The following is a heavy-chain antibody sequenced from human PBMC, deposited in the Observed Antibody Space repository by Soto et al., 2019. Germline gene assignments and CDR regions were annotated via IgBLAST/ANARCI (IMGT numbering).Heavy chain of an antibody. CDR3: ARDSHPYYYDSSGYQGFAP. Sequence: GGSLRLSCAASGFTFSSYGMHWVRQAPGKGLEWVAVIWYDGSNKYYADSVEGRFTISRDNSKNTLYLQMNSLRAEDTAVYYCARDSHPYYYDSSGYQGFAPWGQGTLVTVSS. D-gene: IGHD3-22*01. CDR1: GFTFSSYG. J-gene: IGHJ5*02. V-gene: IGHV3-33*01. CDR2: IWYDGSNK.